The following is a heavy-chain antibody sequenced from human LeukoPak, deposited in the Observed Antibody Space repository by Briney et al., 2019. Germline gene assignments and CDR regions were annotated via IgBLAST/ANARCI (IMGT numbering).Heavy chain of an antibody. Sequence: GGSLRLSCAASGFTFSSYAMHWVRQAPGKGLEWVAVISYDGSNKYYADSVKGRFTISRDNSKNTLYLQINSLGAEDTAVYYCARVRSSWYYYDSSGYSPDAFDIWGQGTMVTVSS. J-gene: IGHJ3*02. CDR2: ISYDGSNK. CDR3: ARVRSSWYYYDSSGYSPDAFDI. CDR1: GFTFSSYA. D-gene: IGHD3-22*01. V-gene: IGHV3-30-3*01.